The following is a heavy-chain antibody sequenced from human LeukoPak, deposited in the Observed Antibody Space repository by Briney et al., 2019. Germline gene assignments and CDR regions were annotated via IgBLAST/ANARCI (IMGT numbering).Heavy chain of an antibody. Sequence: SQTLSLTCAVYGGSFSGYYWSWIRQPPGKGLEWIGEINHSGSTNYNPSLKSRVTISADTSKNQFSLKLSSVTAADTAVYYCARRLIAARHKTFDYWGQGTLVTVSS. V-gene: IGHV4-34*01. J-gene: IGHJ4*02. D-gene: IGHD6-6*01. CDR1: GGSFSGYY. CDR3: ARRLIAARHKTFDY. CDR2: INHSGST.